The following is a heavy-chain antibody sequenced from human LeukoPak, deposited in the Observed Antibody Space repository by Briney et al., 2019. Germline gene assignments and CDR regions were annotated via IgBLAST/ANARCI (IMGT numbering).Heavy chain of an antibody. D-gene: IGHD6-13*01. V-gene: IGHV3-48*03. J-gene: IGHJ4*02. Sequence: GGSLRLSCAASGFTFSSFEMNWVRQAPGKGLEWVSYISSSGATKYYADSVKGRFTTSRDNAKNSLYLQMNSLRAEDTAVYYCASLAAAGTLNDYWGQGTLVTVSS. CDR3: ASLAAAGTLNDY. CDR2: ISSSGATK. CDR1: GFTFSSFE.